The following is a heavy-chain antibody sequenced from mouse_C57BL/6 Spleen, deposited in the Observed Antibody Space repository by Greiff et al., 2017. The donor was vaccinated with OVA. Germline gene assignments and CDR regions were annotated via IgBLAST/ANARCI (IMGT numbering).Heavy chain of an antibody. CDR2: ISDGGSYT. CDR1: GFTFSSYA. CDR3: ARGDYYGSSYVGYAMDY. V-gene: IGHV5-4*03. Sequence: VKLVESGGGLVKPGGSLKLSCAASGFTFSSYAMSWVRQTPEKRLEWVATISDGGSYTSYPDNVTCRFTISRDNAKNNLYMQMSNLKSEDTAMYYCARGDYYGSSYVGYAMDYWGQGTSVTVSS. J-gene: IGHJ4*01. D-gene: IGHD1-1*01.